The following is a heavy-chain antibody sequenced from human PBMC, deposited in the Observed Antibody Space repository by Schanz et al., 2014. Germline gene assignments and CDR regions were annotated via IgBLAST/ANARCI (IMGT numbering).Heavy chain of an antibody. CDR2: ISGSGGST. D-gene: IGHD3-9*01. CDR1: GFTFTNYA. Sequence: EVQLLESGGGLVQPGGSLRLSCAASGFTFTNYAMTWVRQAPGKGLEWVSGISGSGGSTYDADSVKGRFTISRDNSKNTLYLQMNSLRAEDTDVYYCAKDHAGSDILTALGNWGQGTLGTVSS. V-gene: IGHV3-23*01. CDR3: AKDHAGSDILTALGN. J-gene: IGHJ4*02.